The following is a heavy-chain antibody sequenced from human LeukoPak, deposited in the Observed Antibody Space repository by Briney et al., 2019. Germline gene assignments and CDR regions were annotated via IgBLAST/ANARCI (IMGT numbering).Heavy chain of an antibody. V-gene: IGHV4-59*08. CDR1: GGSISSYY. Sequence: SETLSLTCTVSGGSISSYYWSWIRQPPGKGLEWIGFIYYTGNTNYNPSLKSRVTISVDTSKKQFSLNLSSVTAADTAVYYCARHKPRREDGEDGWHYDAFDIWGQGTMVTVSS. D-gene: IGHD5-24*01. J-gene: IGHJ3*02. CDR3: ARHKPRREDGEDGWHYDAFDI. CDR2: IYYTGNT.